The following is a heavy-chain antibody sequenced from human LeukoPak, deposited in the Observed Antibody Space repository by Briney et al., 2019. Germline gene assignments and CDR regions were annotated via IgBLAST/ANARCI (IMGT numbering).Heavy chain of an antibody. Sequence: ASVKVSCKASGYSFTTYAMNWVRQAPGQGLEWMGWIKPNSGGANYAQKFQGRVTMTMDTSINTAYMELSRLRSNDTAVYYCARGGKSELGTCDFWGQGTLVTVSS. CDR2: IKPNSGGA. J-gene: IGHJ4*02. V-gene: IGHV1-2*02. CDR3: ARGGKSELGTCDF. D-gene: IGHD7-27*01. CDR1: GYSFTTYA.